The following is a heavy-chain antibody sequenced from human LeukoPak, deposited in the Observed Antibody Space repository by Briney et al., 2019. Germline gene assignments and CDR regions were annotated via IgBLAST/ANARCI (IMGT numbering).Heavy chain of an antibody. J-gene: IGHJ2*01. Sequence: SETLSLTCSVPCDSISSYYWSWIRQPPGKGLEWIGYIYYSGNTKYNPSLKSRVTISVDTSRNQFSLKLSSVTAADTAVYYCARGRYCSGGYGYWYFDLWGRGTLVTVSS. CDR1: CDSISSYY. V-gene: IGHV4-59*01. CDR2: IYYSGNT. D-gene: IGHD2-15*01. CDR3: ARGRYCSGGYGYWYFDL.